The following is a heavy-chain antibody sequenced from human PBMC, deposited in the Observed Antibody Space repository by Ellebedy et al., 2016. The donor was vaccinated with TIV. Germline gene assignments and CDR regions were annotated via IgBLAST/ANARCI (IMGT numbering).Heavy chain of an antibody. CDR3: ARYQLVPDY. CDR1: GGSISSSSYY. V-gene: IGHV4-39*01. Sequence: MPSETLSLTCTVSGGSISSSSYYWGWIRQPPGKGLEWIGSIYYSGSTYYNPSLKSRVTISVDTSKNQFSLKLSSVTAADTAVYYCARYQLVPDYWGQGTLVTVSS. D-gene: IGHD1-1*01. J-gene: IGHJ4*02. CDR2: IYYSGST.